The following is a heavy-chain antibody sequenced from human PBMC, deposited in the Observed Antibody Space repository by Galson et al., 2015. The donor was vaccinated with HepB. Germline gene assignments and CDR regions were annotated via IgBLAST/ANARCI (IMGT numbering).Heavy chain of an antibody. CDR1: GFTYSSYP. Sequence: SLRLSCAASGFTYSSYPMHWVRQAPGKGLEWVAVISYDGSNKYYADSVKGRFTISRDNSKNTLYLQMNSLRAEDTAVYYCARGMVGGVAHYDMDVWGQGTTVTVSS. D-gene: IGHD3-10*01. CDR3: ARGMVGGVAHYDMDV. J-gene: IGHJ6*02. CDR2: ISYDGSNK. V-gene: IGHV3-30*04.